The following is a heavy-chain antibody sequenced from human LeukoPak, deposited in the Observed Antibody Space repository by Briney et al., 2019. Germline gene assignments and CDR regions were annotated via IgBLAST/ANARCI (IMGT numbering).Heavy chain of an antibody. Sequence: SETLSLTCTVSGGSISSSSYYWGWIRQPPGKGLEWIGSIYYSGSTYYNPSLKSRVTISVDTSKNQFSLKLSSVTAADTAVYYCARDYYYGSSGYYEYYFDYWGQGTLVTVSS. CDR3: ARDYYYGSSGYYEYYFDY. V-gene: IGHV4-39*07. D-gene: IGHD3-22*01. CDR2: IYYSGST. CDR1: GGSISSSSYY. J-gene: IGHJ4*02.